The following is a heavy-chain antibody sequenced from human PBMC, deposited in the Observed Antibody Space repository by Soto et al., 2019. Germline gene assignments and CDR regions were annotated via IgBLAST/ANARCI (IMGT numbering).Heavy chain of an antibody. J-gene: IGHJ6*02. D-gene: IGHD3-16*01. CDR2: IYYSGTT. CDR1: GGFISNYY. V-gene: IGHV4-59*08. CDR3: ATQKSFGNTSAGKNYHYGMDV. Sequence: SETLSLTCTVSGGFISNYYWSWVRQSPRKGLVWIGYIYYSGTTNYNPSLKSRVTTLLDMSKNQFSLRLRSVTAADTAVYYCATQKSFGNTSAGKNYHYGMDVWGQGTTVTVS.